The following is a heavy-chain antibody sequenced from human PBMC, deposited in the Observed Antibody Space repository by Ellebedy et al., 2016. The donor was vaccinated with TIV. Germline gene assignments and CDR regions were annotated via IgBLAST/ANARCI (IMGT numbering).Heavy chain of an antibody. CDR3: ARLAYSSSSRDYYYGMDV. CDR1: GASVSSGGYY. D-gene: IGHD6-6*01. V-gene: IGHV4-31*03. J-gene: IGHJ6*02. Sequence: SETLSLXXSVSGASVSSGGYYWTWIRQHPGKGLEWIGYIYYGDFLNYSPSLKSRVTISVDTSKNQFSLRLSSVTAADTAVYYCARLAYSSSSRDYYYGMDVWGQGTTVTVSS. CDR2: IYYGDFL.